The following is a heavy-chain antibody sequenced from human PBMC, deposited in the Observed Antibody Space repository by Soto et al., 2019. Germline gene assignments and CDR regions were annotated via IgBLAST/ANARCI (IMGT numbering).Heavy chain of an antibody. V-gene: IGHV3-53*02. CDR3: ARHYSAMGV. CDR2: IYSDNNT. Sequence: EVQLVETGGDLIQPWGSLRLSCAAYGFTVSSDSMTWVRQAPGKGLEWISIIYSDNNTDYADSVKGRFSISRDTSKNILYLQMNSLRDEDTAEYYCARHYSAMGVWGQGTTVTVSS. CDR1: GFTVSSDS. J-gene: IGHJ6*02.